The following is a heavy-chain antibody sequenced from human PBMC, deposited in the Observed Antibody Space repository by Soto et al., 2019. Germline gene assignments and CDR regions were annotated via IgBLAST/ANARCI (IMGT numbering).Heavy chain of an antibody. CDR2: IIPIFGTA. J-gene: IGHJ6*02. Sequence: SVKVSCKASRGTFSSYAISWVRQAPGQGLEWMGGIIPIFGTANYAQKFQGRVTITADESTSTAYMELSSLRSEDTAVYYCARRLGGSTPVRYYGMDVWGQGTTVTVSS. V-gene: IGHV1-69*13. D-gene: IGHD2-2*01. CDR1: RGTFSSYA. CDR3: ARRLGGSTPVRYYGMDV.